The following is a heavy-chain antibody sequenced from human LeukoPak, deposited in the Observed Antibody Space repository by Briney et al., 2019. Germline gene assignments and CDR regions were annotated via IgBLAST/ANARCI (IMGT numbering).Heavy chain of an antibody. CDR1: GFSLSTTGEG. Sequence: SGPTLVNPTQTLTLTCTFSGFSLSTTGEGVAWIRQPPGRALEWLALIFWNDDKTYSPSLKRRITITKDTSKNQVVLTMTNMDPVDTGTYFCVHRKGVAYDFWSGYSNFDYWGQGALVTVSS. CDR3: VHRKGVAYDFWSGYSNFDY. J-gene: IGHJ4*02. D-gene: IGHD3-3*01. V-gene: IGHV2-5*04. CDR2: IFWNDDK.